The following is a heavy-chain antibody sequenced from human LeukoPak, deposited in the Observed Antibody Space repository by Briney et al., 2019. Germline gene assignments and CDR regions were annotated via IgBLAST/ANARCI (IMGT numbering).Heavy chain of an antibody. V-gene: IGHV4-34*01. Sequence: SETLSLTCAVYGGSFSGYYCTWIRQPPGEWLEWIGEINHRGSTSNNPSLKSRVTVSVDTSKNQFTLKMTSVTAADTAVYFCPRRGSNHGGDPLWGQGTPVTVSS. CDR2: INHRGST. CDR3: PRRGSNHGGDPL. J-gene: IGHJ4*02. CDR1: GGSFSGYY. D-gene: IGHD2-21*02.